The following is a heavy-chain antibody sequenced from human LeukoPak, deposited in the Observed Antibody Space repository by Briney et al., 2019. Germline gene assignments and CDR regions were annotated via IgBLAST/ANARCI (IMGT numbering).Heavy chain of an antibody. J-gene: IGHJ4*02. CDR2: IWYDGSKK. CDR3: AREASDYYRDF. D-gene: IGHD3-3*01. Sequence: GGSLRLSCAASGFTFSNHGMHWVRQAPGRGLEWVAVIWYDGSKKYYGDSVKGRFTISRDDSKNTLYLQMNRLRAEDTAVYYCAREASDYYRDFWGQGTLVTVSS. CDR1: GFTFSNHG. V-gene: IGHV3-33*01.